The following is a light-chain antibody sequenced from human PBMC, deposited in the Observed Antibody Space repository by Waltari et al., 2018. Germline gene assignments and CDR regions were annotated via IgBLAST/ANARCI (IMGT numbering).Light chain of an antibody. J-gene: IGLJ2*01. CDR3: CSYTGTATFLL. CDR1: TSDIWAYNL. CDR2: EAT. Sequence: QSALPQPASVSGSPGQSITIPCTGTTSDIWAYNLISWYQQYPGRVPKPIIDEATKRPSCVSDRFSGSKSGNTASLTISGLLAEDEADYYCCSYTGTATFLLFGGGTKLTIL. V-gene: IGLV2-23*02.